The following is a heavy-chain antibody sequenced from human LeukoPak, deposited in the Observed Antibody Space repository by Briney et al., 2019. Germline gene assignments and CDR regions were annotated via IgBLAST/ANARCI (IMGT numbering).Heavy chain of an antibody. J-gene: IGHJ5*02. CDR3: ARGTTVVTPWFDP. D-gene: IGHD4-23*01. V-gene: IGHV4-59*01. Sequence: PSETLSLTCIVSGGSISTYYWNWIRQPPGKGLEWIGYIYFTGSTNYNPPLRSRATISLDTSKNQFSLKLTSVTAADTAVYYCARGTTVVTPWFDPWGQGTLVTVSS. CDR2: IYFTGST. CDR1: GGSISTYY.